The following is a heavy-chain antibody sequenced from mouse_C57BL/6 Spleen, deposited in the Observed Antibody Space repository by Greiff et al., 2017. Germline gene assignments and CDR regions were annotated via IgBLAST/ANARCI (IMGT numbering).Heavy chain of an antibody. CDR2: IDPEDGDT. D-gene: IGHD1-1*01. J-gene: IGHJ2*01. Sequence: EVQLQQSGAELVKPGASVKLSCTASGFNIKDYYMHWVKQRTEQGLEWIGRIDPEDGDTKYAQKFQGKATITADTSSNTAYLQLSSLTSEDAAVYYCSRSGYYDSKAFDYWGQGTTLTVSS. CDR1: GFNIKDYY. V-gene: IGHV14-2*01. CDR3: SRSGYYDSKAFDY.